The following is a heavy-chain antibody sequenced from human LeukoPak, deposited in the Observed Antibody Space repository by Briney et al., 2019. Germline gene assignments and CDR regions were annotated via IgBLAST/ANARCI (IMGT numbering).Heavy chain of an antibody. J-gene: IGHJ4*02. CDR1: GFTFSSYW. CDR2: INDGGSVR. CDR3: ARGGYSPVDH. Sequence: PGGALRLCCAASGFTFSSYWMQWVRQTPGKGVVWVSDINDGGSVRRYGDSVKGRFTISRDNAKSTLYLQLDNMKAEDTAMYFCARGGYSPVDHWGQGTLVTVSS. D-gene: IGHD6-13*01. V-gene: IGHV3-74*01.